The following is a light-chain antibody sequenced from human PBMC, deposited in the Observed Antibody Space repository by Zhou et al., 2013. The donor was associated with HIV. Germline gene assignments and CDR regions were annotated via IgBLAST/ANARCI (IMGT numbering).Light chain of an antibody. CDR1: QTIINY. V-gene: IGKV1-39*01. CDR3: QQSYSTPRT. CDR2: TAS. J-gene: IGKJ1*01. Sequence: DIQMTQSPSSLSASVGDRVTITCRASQTIINYLNWYQQKPGKAPNLLISTASTLRSGVPSRFSGSGSGTDFTLTINSLQPEDFATYYCQQSYSTPRTFGQGTKVEIK.